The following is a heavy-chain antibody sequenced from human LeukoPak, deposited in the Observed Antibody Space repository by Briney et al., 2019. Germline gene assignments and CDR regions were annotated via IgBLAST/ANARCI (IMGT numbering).Heavy chain of an antibody. CDR3: AKGSPRYSSSWYTR. Sequence: GGSLRLSCAAPGFTFSSYGMHWVRQAPGKGLEWVAVIWYDGSNKYYADSVKGRFTISRDNSKNTLYLQMNSLRAEDTAVYYCAKGSPRYSSSWYTRWGQGTLVTVSS. CDR2: IWYDGSNK. V-gene: IGHV3-30*02. CDR1: GFTFSSYG. D-gene: IGHD6-13*01. J-gene: IGHJ4*02.